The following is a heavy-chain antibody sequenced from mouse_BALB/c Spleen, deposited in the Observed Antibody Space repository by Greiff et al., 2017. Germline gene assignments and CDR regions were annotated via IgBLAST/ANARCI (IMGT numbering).Heavy chain of an antibody. D-gene: IGHD4-1*01. Sequence: DVKLVESGGGLVQPGGSRKLSCAASGFTFSSFGMHWVRQAPEKGLEWVAYISSGSSTIYYADTVKGRFTISRDNPKNTLFLQMTSLRSEDTAMYYCARGGMANWHYAMDYWGQGTSVTVSS. CDR1: GFTFSSFG. CDR2: ISSGSSTI. V-gene: IGHV5-17*02. J-gene: IGHJ4*01. CDR3: ARGGMANWHYAMDY.